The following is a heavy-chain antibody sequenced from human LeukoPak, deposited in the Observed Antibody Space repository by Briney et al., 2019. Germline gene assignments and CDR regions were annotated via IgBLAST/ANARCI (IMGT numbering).Heavy chain of an antibody. D-gene: IGHD4-23*01. CDR3: ARDLEDYGGNSGQLSFDY. CDR2: ISGSGGNT. V-gene: IGHV3-23*01. CDR1: GFSFSSYA. J-gene: IGHJ4*02. Sequence: GGSLRLSCAASGFSFSSYAMSWVRQAPGRGLEWVSAISGSGGNTDYADSVKGRFTISKDNSKNTLYLQMNSLRAEDTAVYYCARDLEDYGGNSGQLSFDYWGQGTLVTVSS.